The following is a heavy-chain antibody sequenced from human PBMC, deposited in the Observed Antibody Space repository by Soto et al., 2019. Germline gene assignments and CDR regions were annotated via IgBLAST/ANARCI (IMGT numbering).Heavy chain of an antibody. CDR1: GGSISSYY. CDR3: ARWLQYHDGGFDY. J-gene: IGHJ4*02. V-gene: IGHV4-59*01. D-gene: IGHD5-12*01. CDR2: IYYSGST. Sequence: NPSETLSLTCTVSGGSISSYYWSWIRQPPGKGLEWIGYIYYSGSTNYNPSLKSRVTISVHTSKNQFSLKLSSVTAADTAVYYCARWLQYHDGGFDYWGQGTLVTVSS.